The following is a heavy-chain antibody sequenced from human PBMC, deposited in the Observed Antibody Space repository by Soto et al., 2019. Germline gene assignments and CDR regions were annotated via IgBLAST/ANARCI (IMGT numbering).Heavy chain of an antibody. CDR2: ILSDVEQ. Sequence: QVTLKESGPVLVQATETLTLTCNVSGFSLTNVQKGVAWIRQPPGKALEWLAHILSDVEQSYKSSLKKRLTISQATSKRQVVLVMTNVEPVDTATYYCARISGRFGASHFDFWGQGSSVSVSS. J-gene: IGHJ4*02. V-gene: IGHV2-26*01. D-gene: IGHD3-10*01. CDR3: ARISGRFGASHFDF. CDR1: GFSLTNVQKG.